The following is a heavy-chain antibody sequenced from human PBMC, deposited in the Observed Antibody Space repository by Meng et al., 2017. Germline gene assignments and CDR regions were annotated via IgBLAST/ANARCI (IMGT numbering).Heavy chain of an antibody. V-gene: IGHV1-18*04. Sequence: QGQLVQSGGGVKEPGASVTASCEASGYTLSSDGFSWVRQGPGQGLEWLGWINTYNGKTDYAQKFQGRITMTTDTFTSTAYMELRNLRSDDTAVYYCATRGNPYLNCWGQGTLVTVSS. CDR2: INTYNGKT. CDR1: GYTLSSDG. CDR3: ATRGNPYLNC. J-gene: IGHJ4*02.